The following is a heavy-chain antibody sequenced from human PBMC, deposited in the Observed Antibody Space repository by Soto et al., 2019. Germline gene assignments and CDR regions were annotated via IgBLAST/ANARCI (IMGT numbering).Heavy chain of an antibody. J-gene: IGHJ4*02. D-gene: IGHD3-22*01. CDR2: IRSKAYGGTT. CDR1: GFTFGDYA. CDR3: TRHYDSSGYPDY. Sequence: PGGSLRLSCTASGFTFGDYAMSWVRQGPGKGLEWVGFIRSKAYGGTTEYAASVKGRFTISRDDSKSIAYLQMNSLKTEDTAVYYCTRHYDSSGYPDYWGQGTLVTVSS. V-gene: IGHV3-49*04.